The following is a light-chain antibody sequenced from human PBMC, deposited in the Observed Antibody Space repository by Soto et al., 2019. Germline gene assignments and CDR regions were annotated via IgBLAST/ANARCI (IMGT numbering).Light chain of an antibody. CDR1: QGISSF. CDR2: GAS. V-gene: IGKV1-9*01. CDR3: QQLKSFPIP. J-gene: IGKJ3*01. Sequence: IQLTQSPSSLSASIGDRVTITCRASQGISSFLAWYQQKPGKAPKLLIYGASTLQSGVPSRFSGSGSGTDFTLTIGSLQPEDIATYYCQQLKSFPIPFVPGTKVDIK.